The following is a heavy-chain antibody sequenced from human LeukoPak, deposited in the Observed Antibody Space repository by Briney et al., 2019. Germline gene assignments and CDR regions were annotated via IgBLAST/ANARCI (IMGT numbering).Heavy chain of an antibody. CDR3: AKDGYSSSWYEAPLDY. CDR1: GFTFSSYG. J-gene: IGHJ4*02. V-gene: IGHV3-30*18. CDR2: ISYDGSNK. D-gene: IGHD6-13*01. Sequence: GGSLRLSCAASGFTFSSYGMHWVRQAPGKGLEWVAVISYDGSNKYYADSVKGRFTISRDNSKNTLYLQMNSLRAEDTAVYYCAKDGYSSSWYEAPLDYWGQGTLVTVSS.